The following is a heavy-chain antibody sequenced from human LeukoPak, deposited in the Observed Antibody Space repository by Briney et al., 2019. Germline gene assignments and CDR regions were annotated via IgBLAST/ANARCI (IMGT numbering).Heavy chain of an antibody. CDR1: GYTFTGHY. Sequence: GASVKVSCKASGYTFTGHYIHWVRQAPGQGLEWMGWINPNRGGTTYSQKFQGRVTMTRDTSISTAYMELRRLRFNDTAVYYCAKTRTKYYSDNSGHHTTLDFWGQGTLVTVSS. V-gene: IGHV1-2*02. J-gene: IGHJ4*02. CDR3: AKTRTKYYSDNSGHHTTLDF. D-gene: IGHD3-22*01. CDR2: INPNRGGT.